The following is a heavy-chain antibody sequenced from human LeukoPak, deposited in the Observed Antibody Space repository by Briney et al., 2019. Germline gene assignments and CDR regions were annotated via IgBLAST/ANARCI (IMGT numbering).Heavy chain of an antibody. D-gene: IGHD3-10*01. CDR2: ISTNGGST. CDR1: GFTFSSYA. J-gene: IGHJ4*02. V-gene: IGHV3-64*01. CDR3: AKDTSYAYGSGSSTFDY. Sequence: GGSLRLSCAASGFTFSSYAMHWVRQAPGKGLEYVSAISTNGGSTYYANSVKGRFTISRDNAKNSLYLQMNSLRAEDMALYYCAKDTSYAYGSGSSTFDYWGQGTLVTVSS.